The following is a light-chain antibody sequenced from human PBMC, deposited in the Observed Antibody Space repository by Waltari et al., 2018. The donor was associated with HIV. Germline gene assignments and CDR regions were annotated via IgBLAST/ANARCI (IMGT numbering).Light chain of an antibody. CDR3: CTYAASNVI. CDR2: DVS. CDR1: SSDVGNFNF. Sequence: QSALTQPRSVSGSPGQSVTISCTRTSSDVGNFNFPSWYQHLPGKAPKLVIYDVSTLPSWFPDRFSGSQSGHSASLTISWLQAEDEADYYCCTYAASNVIFGGGTKLTVL. V-gene: IGLV2-11*01. J-gene: IGLJ2*01.